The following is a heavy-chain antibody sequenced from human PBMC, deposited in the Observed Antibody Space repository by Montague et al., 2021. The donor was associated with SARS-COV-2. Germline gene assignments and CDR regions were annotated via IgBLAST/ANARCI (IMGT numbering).Heavy chain of an antibody. D-gene: IGHD1-1*01. CDR3: TSGREGNYNVMDV. V-gene: IGHV6-1*01. Sequence: CAISGDSVSSHSATWSWVRHSPSRDLEWLGRTYYRSKWYNDYAVSVRGRVTINPDTSKNQFSLQLNSVTPEDTAIYYCTSGREGNYNVMDVWGQGTTVTVSS. CDR1: GDSVSSHSAT. CDR2: TYYRSKWYN. J-gene: IGHJ6*02.